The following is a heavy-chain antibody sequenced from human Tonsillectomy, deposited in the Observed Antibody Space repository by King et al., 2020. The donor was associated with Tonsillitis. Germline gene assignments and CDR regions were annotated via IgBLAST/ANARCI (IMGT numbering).Heavy chain of an antibody. CDR2: TKEDGSDK. Sequence: VQLVESGGGLVQPGGSLRLSCEASGFQFSNFWMTWVRQVPGKGLEWVANTKEDGSDKYYVDSVRGRFTISRDNVKNSLYLQMNSLRVEDTAVYYWERPSHCTPVFGGQGTRVTV. CDR1: GFQFSNFW. V-gene: IGHV3-7*03. CDR3: ERPSHCTPVF. D-gene: IGHD2-21*01. J-gene: IGHJ4*02.